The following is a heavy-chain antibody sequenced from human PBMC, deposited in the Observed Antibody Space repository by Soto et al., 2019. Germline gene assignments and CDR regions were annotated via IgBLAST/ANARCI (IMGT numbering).Heavy chain of an antibody. CDR2: INPNSGGT. CDR1: GYTFTGYY. D-gene: IGHD4-4*01. V-gene: IGHV1-2*04. Sequence: ASVKVSRKASGYTFTGYYMHWVRQAPGQGLEWMGWINPNSGGTNYAQKFQGWVTMTRDTSISTAYMELSRLRSDDTAVYYCARDGTTVTTTHYYYYGMDVWGQGTTVTVSS. J-gene: IGHJ6*02. CDR3: ARDGTTVTTTHYYYYGMDV.